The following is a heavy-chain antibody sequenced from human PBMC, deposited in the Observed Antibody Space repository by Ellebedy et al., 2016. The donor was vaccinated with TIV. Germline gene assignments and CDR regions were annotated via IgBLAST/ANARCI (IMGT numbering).Heavy chain of an antibody. D-gene: IGHD1-7*01. CDR3: AKWNFGHPNYGMDV. Sequence: GESLKISCATSGFTVGSNDMSWVRQAPGKGLEWVAFIRFDGNNAYYANSAKGRFTISRDNSKNTLYLQMNSLRAEDTAVYYCAKWNFGHPNYGMDVWGQGTTVTVSS. J-gene: IGHJ6*02. CDR2: IRFDGNNA. CDR1: GFTVGSND. V-gene: IGHV3-30*02.